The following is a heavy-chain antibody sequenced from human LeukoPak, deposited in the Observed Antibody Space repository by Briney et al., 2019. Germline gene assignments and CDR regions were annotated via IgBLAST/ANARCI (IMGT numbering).Heavy chain of an antibody. CDR2: INPSGSST. CDR1: GYTFTSYY. CDR3: ARGGGPMTSYYYYGMDV. J-gene: IGHJ6*02. V-gene: IGHV1-46*01. Sequence: ASVKVSCTASGYTFTSYYMHWVRQAPGQGLEWMGIINPSGSSTSYAQKFQGRVTITRDTSTSTVYMELSSLRSEDTAVYYCARGGGPMTSYYYYGMDVWGQGTTVTVSS. D-gene: IGHD2-15*01.